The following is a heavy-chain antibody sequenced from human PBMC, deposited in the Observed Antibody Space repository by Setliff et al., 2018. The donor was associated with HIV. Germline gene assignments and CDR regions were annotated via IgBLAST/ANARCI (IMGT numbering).Heavy chain of an antibody. J-gene: IGHJ6*02. V-gene: IGHV4-39*07. CDR1: GGSISSGNYY. CDR2: IYHSGST. D-gene: IGHD7-27*01. CDR3: ARDPLGYYYGMDV. Sequence: SETLSLTCTVSGGSISSGNYYWSWIRQPPGKGLEWIGSIYHSGSTYYNPSLKSRVTISVDTSKNQFSLKLSSVTAADTAVYYCARDPLGYYYGMDVWGQGTTVTVS.